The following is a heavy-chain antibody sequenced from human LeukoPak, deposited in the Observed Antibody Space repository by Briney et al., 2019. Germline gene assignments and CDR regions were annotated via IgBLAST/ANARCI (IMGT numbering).Heavy chain of an antibody. D-gene: IGHD1-26*01. CDR3: ARSLLSGYVDY. V-gene: IGHV4-59*08. CDR1: GGSISSYY. J-gene: IGHJ4*02. CDR2: IYYSGST. Sequence: SESLSLTCTVSGGSISSYYWSWIRQPPGKGLEWIGYIYYSGSTNYNPSLKSRVTISVDTSKNQFSLKLSSVTAADTAVYYCARSLLSGYVDYWGQGTLVTVSS.